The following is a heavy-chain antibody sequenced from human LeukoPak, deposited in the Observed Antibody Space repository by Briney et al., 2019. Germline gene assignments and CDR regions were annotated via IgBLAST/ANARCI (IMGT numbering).Heavy chain of an antibody. CDR2: IRYDGGSE. D-gene: IGHD6-19*01. J-gene: IGHJ4*02. CDR3: ARMTPVAGNSDS. Sequence: PGGSLRLSCSSPGFTLSRSNMHWVRQTPGKGLEWVAFIRYDGGSEYYAESVRGRFTISRDNDKNTLFLQMKSLRPEETGLYYCARMTPVAGNSDSWGQGTLVTVPS. CDR1: GFTLSRSN. V-gene: IGHV3-30*02.